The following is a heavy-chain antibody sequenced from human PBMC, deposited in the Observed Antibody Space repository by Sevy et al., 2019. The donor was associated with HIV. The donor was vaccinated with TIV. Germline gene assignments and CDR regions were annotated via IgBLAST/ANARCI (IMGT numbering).Heavy chain of an antibody. J-gene: IGHJ5*02. CDR1: GFTFSSYE. V-gene: IGHV3-48*03. Sequence: GGSLRLSCAASGFTFSSYEMNWVRQAPGKGLEWVSYISSSGSTIYYADSVKGRFTISRDNAKNSLYLQMNILRAEDTAVYYCAREVYYYGSGSYAGTPYDLGFDPWGQGTLVTVSS. CDR2: ISSSGSTI. CDR3: AREVYYYGSGSYAGTPYDLGFDP. D-gene: IGHD3-10*01.